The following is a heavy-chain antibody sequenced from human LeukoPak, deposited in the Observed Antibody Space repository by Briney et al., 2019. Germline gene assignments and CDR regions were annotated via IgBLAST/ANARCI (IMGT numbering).Heavy chain of an antibody. CDR3: ARDRAVVVAATDY. CDR1: GYTFTTYG. V-gene: IGHV1-18*01. J-gene: IGHJ4*02. D-gene: IGHD2-15*01. Sequence: ASVKVSCEASGYTFTTYGISWVRQAPGQGLEWMGWISPYNGNTNYAQKLQGRVTMTTDTSTSTAYMELRSLRSDDTAVYYCARDRAVVVAATDYWGQGTLVTVSS. CDR2: ISPYNGNT.